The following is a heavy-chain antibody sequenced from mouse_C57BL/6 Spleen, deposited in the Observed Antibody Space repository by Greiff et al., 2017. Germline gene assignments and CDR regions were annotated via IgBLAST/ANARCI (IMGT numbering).Heavy chain of an antibody. CDR3: TREGYGKWFDY. CDR2: IDPDTGGT. D-gene: IGHD2-10*02. J-gene: IGHJ2*01. CDR1: GYTFTDYE. V-gene: IGHV1-15*01. Sequence: VQLQQSGAELVRPGASVTLSCKASGYTFTDYEMHWVKQTPVHGLEWIGAIDPDTGGTAYHQTFKGKATMTADNSSGTAYLELRSLTSEDSSVYCCTREGYGKWFDYWGQGTTLTVSS.